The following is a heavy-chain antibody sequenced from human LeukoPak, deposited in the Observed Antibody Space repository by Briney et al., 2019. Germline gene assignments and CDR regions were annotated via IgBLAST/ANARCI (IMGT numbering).Heavy chain of an antibody. Sequence: GGSLRLSCAASGFTFSSYSMNWVRQAPGKGLEWVSSISSSSSYIYYADSVKGRFTISRDNAKNSLYLQMNSLRAEDTAVYYCARVSGGSSSAFDYWGQGTLVTVSS. CDR2: ISSSSSYI. CDR3: ARVSGGSSSAFDY. J-gene: IGHJ4*02. CDR1: GFTFSSYS. V-gene: IGHV3-21*01. D-gene: IGHD2-15*01.